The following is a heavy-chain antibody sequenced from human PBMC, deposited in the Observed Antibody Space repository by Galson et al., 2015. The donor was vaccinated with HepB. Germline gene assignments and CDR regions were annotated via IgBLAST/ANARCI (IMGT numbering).Heavy chain of an antibody. CDR2: ISYDGSNK. D-gene: IGHD3-10*01. CDR3: ARDRLPTMVRGVQPKNYYYYGMDV. V-gene: IGHV3-30*04. J-gene: IGHJ6*02. Sequence: SLRLSCAASGFTFSSYAMHWVRQAPGKGLEWVAVISYDGSNKYYADSVKGRFTISRDNSKNTLYLQMNSLRAEDTAVYYCARDRLPTMVRGVQPKNYYYYGMDVWGQGTTVTVSS. CDR1: GFTFSSYA.